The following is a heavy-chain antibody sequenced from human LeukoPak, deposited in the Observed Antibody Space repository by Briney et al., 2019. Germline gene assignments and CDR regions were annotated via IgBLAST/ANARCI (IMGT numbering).Heavy chain of an antibody. J-gene: IGHJ6*04. CDR1: GFTFSSYW. V-gene: IGHV3-7*01. Sequence: GGSLRLSCAASGFTFSSYWMSGVRQAPGKGLEWVANIKQDGSEKYYVDSVKGRFTISRDNAKNSLYLQMNSLRAEDTAVYYCAELGITMIGGVWGKGTTVTISS. CDR2: IKQDGSEK. D-gene: IGHD3-10*02. CDR3: AELGITMIGGV.